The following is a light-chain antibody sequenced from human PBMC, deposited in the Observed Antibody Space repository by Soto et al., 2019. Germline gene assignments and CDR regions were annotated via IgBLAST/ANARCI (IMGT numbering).Light chain of an antibody. CDR1: SSDVGGYNY. Sequence: QSALTQPPSASGSPGQSVTISCTGTSSDVGGYNYVSWYQQHPGKAPKLMIYEVSKRPSGVPDRFSGSKSGNTASLTVSGLQAEDEADFYCTSYPGSNNFFSVFGTGTKVTVL. CDR3: TSYPGSNNFFSV. J-gene: IGLJ1*01. CDR2: EVS. V-gene: IGLV2-8*01.